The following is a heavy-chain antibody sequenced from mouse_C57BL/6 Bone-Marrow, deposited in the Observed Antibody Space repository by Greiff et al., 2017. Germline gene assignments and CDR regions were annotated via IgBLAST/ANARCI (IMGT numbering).Heavy chain of an antibody. CDR2: INPNNGGT. D-gene: IGHD1-1*01. CDR1: GYTFTDYY. V-gene: IGHV1-26*01. J-gene: IGHJ4*01. Sequence: EVQLQQSGPELVKPGASVKISCKASGYTFTDYYMNWVKQSHGKSLEWIGDINPNNGGTSYNQKFKGKATLTVDKSSSTAYMELRSLTSEDSAVYYCARGGHYYGSTYAMDYWGQGTSVTVSS. CDR3: ARGGHYYGSTYAMDY.